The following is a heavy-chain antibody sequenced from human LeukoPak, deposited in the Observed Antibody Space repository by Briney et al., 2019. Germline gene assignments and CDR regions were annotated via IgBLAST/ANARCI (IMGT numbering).Heavy chain of an antibody. CDR1: GFTFSRNS. Sequence: GRSLRLSCAVSGFTFSRNSMHWVRQAPGKGLEWVADISYDGNNKHYADSVKGRFTISRDNSKNTLYLQMNSLRPEDTAVYFCAREALTGSWHWFDHWGQGTLVTVSS. CDR2: ISYDGNNK. CDR3: AREALTGSWHWFDH. V-gene: IGHV3-30-3*01. D-gene: IGHD2-15*01. J-gene: IGHJ5*02.